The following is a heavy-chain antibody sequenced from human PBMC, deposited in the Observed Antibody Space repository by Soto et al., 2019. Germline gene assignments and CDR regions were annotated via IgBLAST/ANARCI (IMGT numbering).Heavy chain of an antibody. CDR3: ARGEDAFFYYGLDV. Sequence: SGTLSLTCAVSGGSITSSYWGWIRRPPGKGLEWIAYIYDTGISGYTPSTSYNPSLKSRVTMSVDTSKSHFSLKLTSVTAADTAVYYSARGEDAFFYYGLDVWGQGITVTVSS. CDR1: GGSITSSY. V-gene: IGHV4-59*01. CDR2: IYDTGISGYTPST. J-gene: IGHJ6*02.